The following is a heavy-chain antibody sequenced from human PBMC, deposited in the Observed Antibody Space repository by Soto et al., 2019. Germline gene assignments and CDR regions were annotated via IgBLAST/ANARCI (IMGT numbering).Heavy chain of an antibody. V-gene: IGHV1-18*04. CDR3: ARVRRITMIVVVSHLIDY. CDR1: GYTFTSYG. CDR2: ISAYNGNT. D-gene: IGHD3-22*01. J-gene: IGHJ4*02. Sequence: GASVKVSCKASGYTFTSYGISWVRQAPGQGLEWMGWISAYNGNTNYAQKLQGRVTMTTDTSTSTAYMELRSLRSDDTAVYYCARVRRITMIVVVSHLIDYWGQGTLVTVSS.